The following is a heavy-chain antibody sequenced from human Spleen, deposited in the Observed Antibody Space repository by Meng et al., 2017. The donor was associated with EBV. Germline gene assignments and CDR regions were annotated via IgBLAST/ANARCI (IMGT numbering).Heavy chain of an antibody. D-gene: IGHD3-10*01. CDR1: GGSVRSTTDY. CDR2: IYYNGRT. CDR3: ARADNYGSGSYYPWFDP. Sequence: GPGAVKPAQTLSLIGSVSGGSVRSTTDYWGWVRQPPGKGPEWIGSIYYNGRTYYKPSLKSRVTISLDTSKNQFSLKLTSVTAADTAVYYCARADNYGSGSYYPWFDPWGQGTLVTVSS. J-gene: IGHJ5*02. V-gene: IGHV4-39*07.